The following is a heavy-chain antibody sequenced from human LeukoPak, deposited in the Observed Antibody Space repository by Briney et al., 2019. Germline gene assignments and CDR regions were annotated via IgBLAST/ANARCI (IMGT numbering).Heavy chain of an antibody. V-gene: IGHV3-66*01. CDR2: IYSGGST. CDR3: AREGGGWFGELSSDAFDI. D-gene: IGHD3-10*01. CDR1: GFTVSSNY. J-gene: IGHJ3*02. Sequence: PGGSLRLSCAASGFTVSSNYMSWVRQAPGKGLEWVSVIYSGGSTYYADSVKGRFTISRDNSKNTLYLQMNSLRAEDTAVYYCAREGGGWFGELSSDAFDIWGQGTMVTVSS.